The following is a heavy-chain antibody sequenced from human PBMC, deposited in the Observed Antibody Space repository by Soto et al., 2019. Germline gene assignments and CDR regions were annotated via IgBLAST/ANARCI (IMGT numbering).Heavy chain of an antibody. CDR1: GGTFSSYT. V-gene: IGHV1-69*04. D-gene: IGHD2-2*01. CDR2: IIPILGIA. CDR3: AREGIVVVPAAIRWFDP. J-gene: IGHJ5*02. Sequence: QVQLVHSGAEVKKPGSSVKVSCKASGGTFSSYTISWVRQAPGQGLEWMGRIIPILGIANYAQKFQGRVTITADKSTSTAYMELSSLRSEDTAVYYCAREGIVVVPAAIRWFDPWGQGTLVTVSS.